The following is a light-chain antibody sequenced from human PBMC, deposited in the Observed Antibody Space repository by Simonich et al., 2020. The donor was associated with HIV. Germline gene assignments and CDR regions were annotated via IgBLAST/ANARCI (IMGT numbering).Light chain of an antibody. CDR2: DVR. Sequence: QSALTQPRSVSVSPGQSVTISYTGTSSDVGGYNYVPWYQQNPGKAPKLMIYDVRKRPSVVPDRFSGSKSGNTASLTISGLQAEDEADYYCCSYAGSYTVVFGGGTKLTVL. CDR1: SSDVGGYNY. V-gene: IGLV2-11*01. CDR3: CSYAGSYTVV. J-gene: IGLJ2*01.